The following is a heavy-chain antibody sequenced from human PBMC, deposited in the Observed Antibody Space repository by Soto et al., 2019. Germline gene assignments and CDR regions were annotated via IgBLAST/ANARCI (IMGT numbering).Heavy chain of an antibody. CDR3: ARENYFVY. V-gene: IGHV3-7*04. CDR2: IKQDGSEK. CDR1: GFTFNHYW. Sequence: GESLRLSCAASGFTFNHYWLGWVRQFPGKGLEWVANIKQDGSEKNYVGSVKGRFTISRDNAKKSLYLQMISLRAEDTAVYYCARENYFVYWGHGT. J-gene: IGHJ4*01.